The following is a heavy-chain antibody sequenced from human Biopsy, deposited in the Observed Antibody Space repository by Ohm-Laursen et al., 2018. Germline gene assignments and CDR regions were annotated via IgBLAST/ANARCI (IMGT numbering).Heavy chain of an antibody. V-gene: IGHV3-7*01. Sequence: GSLRLSCAASVLTFIHYWMTWVRQSPGKGLEWVANVNKDGSGTNYLDSVKGRFAVSRDNAKNSAYLQMNNLRTEDTAIYYCARDSGGGDSINGWYDGLDLWGRGTLVTVSS. D-gene: IGHD2-8*01. CDR1: VLTFIHYW. CDR2: VNKDGSGT. J-gene: IGHJ4*02. CDR3: ARDSGGGDSINGWYDGLDL.